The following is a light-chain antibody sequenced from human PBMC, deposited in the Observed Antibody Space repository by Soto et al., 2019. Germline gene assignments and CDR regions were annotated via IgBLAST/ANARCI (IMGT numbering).Light chain of an antibody. Sequence: QSALTQPPSASGSPGQSVTISCTGTSSDVGAYDYVSWYQQHPGKAPKLMIYEINKRPSGVPDRFSGSKSGNTASLTVSGLQAEDEADYYCSSFAGSSNFPYVFGTGTKVTVL. CDR2: EIN. CDR3: SSFAGSSNFPYV. CDR1: SSDVGAYDY. J-gene: IGLJ1*01. V-gene: IGLV2-8*01.